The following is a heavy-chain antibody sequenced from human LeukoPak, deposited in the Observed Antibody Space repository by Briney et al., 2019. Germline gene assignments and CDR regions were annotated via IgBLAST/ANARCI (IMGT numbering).Heavy chain of an antibody. J-gene: IGHJ4*02. CDR2: INRSGST. CDR1: GGSFSGYY. D-gene: IGHD3-10*01. CDR3: ARGTKLLWFRELSYFDY. V-gene: IGHV4-34*01. Sequence: PSETLSLTCAVCGGSFSGYYWSWIRQPPGKGLEWIGEINRSGSTNYNPSLKSRVTISVDTSKNQFSLKLSSVTAADTAVYYCARGTKLLWFRELSYFDYWGQGTLVTVSS.